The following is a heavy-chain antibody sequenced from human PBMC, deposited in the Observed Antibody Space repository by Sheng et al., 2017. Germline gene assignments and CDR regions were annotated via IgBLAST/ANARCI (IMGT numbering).Heavy chain of an antibody. D-gene: IGHD2-2*01. J-gene: IGHJ6*02. CDR2: IYHSGST. CDR1: GYSISSGYY. CDR3: ASRIVVVPAAYGMDV. Sequence: QVQLQESGPGLVKPSETLSLTCAVSGYSISSGYYWGWIRQPPGKGLEWIGSIYHSGSTYYNPSLKSRVTISVDTSKNQFSLKLSSVTAADTAVYYCASRIVVVPAAYGMDVWGQGTTVTVSS. V-gene: IGHV4-38-2*01.